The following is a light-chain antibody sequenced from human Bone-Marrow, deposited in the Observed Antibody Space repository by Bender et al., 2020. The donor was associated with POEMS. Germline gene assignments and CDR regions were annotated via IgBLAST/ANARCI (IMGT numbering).Light chain of an antibody. CDR1: SGDVGNYNL. V-gene: IGLV2-14*02. J-gene: IGLJ2*01. Sequence: QSALTQPASVSGSPGQSITIPCTGTSGDVGNYNLVSWYQQHPGKAPRLMIYEVTKRPSGVPDRFSGSKSGNTASLTVTGLQAEDEADYYCASWDDSLSGVVFGGGTRLTVL. CDR3: ASWDDSLSGVV. CDR2: EVT.